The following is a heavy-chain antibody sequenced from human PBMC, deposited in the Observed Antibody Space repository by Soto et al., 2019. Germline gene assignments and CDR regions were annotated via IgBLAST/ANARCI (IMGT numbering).Heavy chain of an antibody. CDR3: ARPYSGSYYNAQYFQH. Sequence: QVQLVESGGGVVQPGRSLRLSCAASGFTFSNYAMHWVRQAPGKGLEWVAVISYDGSNKYFADSVKGRFTISRDNSKNTLYLKVNSLRAEDTAVYYCARPYSGSYYNAQYFQHWGQGTLVTVSS. V-gene: IGHV3-30-3*01. CDR1: GFTFSNYA. J-gene: IGHJ1*01. D-gene: IGHD1-26*01. CDR2: ISYDGSNK.